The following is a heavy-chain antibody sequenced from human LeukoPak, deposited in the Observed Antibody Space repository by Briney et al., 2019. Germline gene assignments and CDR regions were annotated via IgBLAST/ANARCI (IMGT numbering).Heavy chain of an antibody. Sequence: SETLSLTCSVSSGSIIRYHWSWIRQPAGKGLEWIGRLGTSGSPNYNPSLKSRVTMSVDTSKNQLSLKLSSVTGAGTAVYYCARTRDTALNYFDVWGRGTLVTVSS. CDR3: ARTRDTALNYFDV. J-gene: IGHJ2*01. CDR2: LGTSGSP. CDR1: SGSIIRYH. V-gene: IGHV4-4*07. D-gene: IGHD5-18*01.